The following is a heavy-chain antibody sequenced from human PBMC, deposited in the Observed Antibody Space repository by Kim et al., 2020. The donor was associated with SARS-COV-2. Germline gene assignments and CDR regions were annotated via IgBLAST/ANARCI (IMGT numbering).Heavy chain of an antibody. V-gene: IGHV4-59*01. CDR1: GGSISSYY. J-gene: IGHJ5*02. Sequence: SETLSLTCTVSGGSISSYYWSWIRQPPGKGLEWIGYIYYSGSTNYNPYLKCRVTTSVDTSKNHFSLKLSSVTAADTAVYYWATYGFSSSWTRHWFDPWGQGTLVTVSS. D-gene: IGHD6-13*01. CDR2: IYYSGST. CDR3: ATYGFSSSWTRHWFDP.